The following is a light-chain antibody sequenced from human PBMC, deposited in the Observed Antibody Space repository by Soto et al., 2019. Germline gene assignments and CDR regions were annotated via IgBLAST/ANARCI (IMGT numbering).Light chain of an antibody. CDR1: QSISSW. CDR3: QQYTTYSWT. J-gene: IGKJ1*01. Sequence: DIQMTQSPSTLSASVGDRVTITCRATQSISSWLSWYQQKPGKAPKLLIYKACSLESGVPSRFSGSGSGTEFTLTISSLQSDDFATYYCQQYTTYSWTFGQRTKVDIK. CDR2: KAC. V-gene: IGKV1-5*03.